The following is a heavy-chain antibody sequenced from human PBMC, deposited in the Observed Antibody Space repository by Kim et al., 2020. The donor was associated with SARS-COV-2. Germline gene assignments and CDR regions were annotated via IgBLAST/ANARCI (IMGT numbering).Heavy chain of an antibody. CDR3: ASHDGGSLGVN. D-gene: IGHD2-15*01. Sequence: GGSLRLSCAASGFTFSTSWMHWVRQPPGKGLVWVSGMKGDGSTTTYADSVKGRFTISRDNCKNTLYLQMNSLGTEDTAVYYCASHDGGSLGVNWGQGILVTVSS. CDR1: GFTFSTSW. J-gene: IGHJ4*02. V-gene: IGHV3-74*03. CDR2: MKGDGSTT.